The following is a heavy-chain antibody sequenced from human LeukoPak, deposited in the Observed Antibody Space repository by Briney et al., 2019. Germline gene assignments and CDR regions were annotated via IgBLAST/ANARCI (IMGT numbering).Heavy chain of an antibody. CDR1: GFTFSSYA. J-gene: IGHJ4*02. V-gene: IGHV3-23*01. D-gene: IGHD6-19*01. Sequence: GSLRLSCAASGFTFSSYAMSWVRQSPGKGLEWVSEISVSVGSTYYADSVKGRFTISRDNSKSTLYLQMNSLRAEDTAVYYCAKEHPDSSGWYAQDYWGQGTLVTVSS. CDR3: AKEHPDSSGWYAQDY. CDR2: ISVSVGST.